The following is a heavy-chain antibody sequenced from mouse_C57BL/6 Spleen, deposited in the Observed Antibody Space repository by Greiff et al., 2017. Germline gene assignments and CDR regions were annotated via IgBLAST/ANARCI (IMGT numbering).Heavy chain of an antibody. CDR2: IYPGDGDT. V-gene: IGHV1-82*01. J-gene: IGHJ1*03. Sequence: VKQRPGKGLEWIGRIYPGDGDTNYNGKFKGKATLTADKSSSTAYMHLSSLASEDSAVYFCARRAPTVVWYFDVWGTGTTVTVSS. CDR3: ARRAPTVVWYFDV. D-gene: IGHD1-1*01.